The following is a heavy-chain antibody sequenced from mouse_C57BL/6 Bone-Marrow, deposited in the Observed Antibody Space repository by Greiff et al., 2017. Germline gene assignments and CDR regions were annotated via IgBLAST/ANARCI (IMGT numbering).Heavy chain of an antibody. D-gene: IGHD1-1*01. J-gene: IGHJ2*01. CDR3: ARDYYGRDFDY. CDR2: ISDGGSYT. CDR1: GFTFSSYA. V-gene: IGHV5-4*01. Sequence: DVHLVESGGGLVKPGGSLKLSCAASGFTFSSYAMSWVRQTPEKRLEWVATISDGGSYTYYPDNVKGRFTISRDNAKNNLYLQMSHLKSEDTAMYYCARDYYGRDFDYWGQGTTLTVSS.